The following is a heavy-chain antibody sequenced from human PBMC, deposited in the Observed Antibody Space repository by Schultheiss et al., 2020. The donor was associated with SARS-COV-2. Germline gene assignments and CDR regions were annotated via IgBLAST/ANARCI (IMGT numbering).Heavy chain of an antibody. J-gene: IGHJ6*02. V-gene: IGHV4-34*01. Sequence: SETLSLTCAVYGGSFSGYYWSWIRQPPGKGLEWIGEINHSGSTNYNPSLKSRVTISVDTSKNQFSLKLSSVTAADTAVYYCARGGYSYGYRYYYYYGMDVWGQGTTVTGLL. CDR2: INHSGST. CDR1: GGSFSGYY. CDR3: ARGGYSYGYRYYYYYGMDV. D-gene: IGHD5-18*01.